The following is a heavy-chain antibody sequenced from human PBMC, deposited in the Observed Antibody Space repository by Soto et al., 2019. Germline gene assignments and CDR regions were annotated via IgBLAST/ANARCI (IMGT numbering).Heavy chain of an antibody. D-gene: IGHD2-2*02. V-gene: IGHV3-23*01. CDR2: ITSNGDST. J-gene: IGHJ4*02. Sequence: PGGSLRLSCAAFGFDFNKYAMTWVRQSAGKGLQWVSSITSNGDSTYYADSVKGRFTTSRDNSKNTLYLQMNSLGADDTAVFYCAKDSPSYTTSPFYFDSWGQATLVTVSS. CDR3: AKDSPSYTTSPFYFDS. CDR1: GFDFNKYA.